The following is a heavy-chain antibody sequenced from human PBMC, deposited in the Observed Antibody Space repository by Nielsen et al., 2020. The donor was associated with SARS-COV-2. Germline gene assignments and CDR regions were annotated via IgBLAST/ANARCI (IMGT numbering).Heavy chain of an antibody. CDR2: IYYSGST. V-gene: IGHV4-59*01. CDR1: GGSISSYY. J-gene: IGHJ4*02. D-gene: IGHD3-10*01. Sequence: SETLSLTCTVSGGSISSYYWSWIRQPPGKGLEWIGYIYYSGSTNYNPSLKSRVTISVDTSKNQFSLKLSSVTAADTAVYHCARVRARGVIDYWGQGTLVTVSS. CDR3: ARVRARGVIDY.